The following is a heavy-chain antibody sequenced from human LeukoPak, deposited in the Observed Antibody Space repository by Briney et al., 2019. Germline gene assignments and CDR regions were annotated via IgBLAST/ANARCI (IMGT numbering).Heavy chain of an antibody. V-gene: IGHV3-48*02. CDR3: ARGLIYCGGDCYRAFDI. D-gene: IGHD2-21*02. CDR2: ISNTGSNI. Sequence: GGSLRLSCAASGFTFSSYSMNWVRQAPGEGLVWVSYISNTGSNIHYADPVKGRFTISRDNGKNSLYLQMNSLRDEDTAVYYCARGLIYCGGDCYRAFDIWGQGTKVTVSS. J-gene: IGHJ3*02. CDR1: GFTFSSYS.